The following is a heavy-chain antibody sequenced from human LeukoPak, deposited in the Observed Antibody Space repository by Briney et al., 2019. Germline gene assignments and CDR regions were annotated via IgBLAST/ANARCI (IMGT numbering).Heavy chain of an antibody. J-gene: IGHJ3*02. CDR3: ARDILPYYYGSGSITISAFDI. CDR2: INWNGGST. V-gene: IGHV3-20*01. Sequence: GGSLRLSCAASGFTFDDYGMSWVRQAPGKGLEWVSGINWNGGSTGYADSVKGRFTISRDNAKNSLYLQMNSLRAEDTALYHCARDILPYYYGSGSITISAFDIWGQGTMVTVSS. CDR1: GFTFDDYG. D-gene: IGHD3-10*01.